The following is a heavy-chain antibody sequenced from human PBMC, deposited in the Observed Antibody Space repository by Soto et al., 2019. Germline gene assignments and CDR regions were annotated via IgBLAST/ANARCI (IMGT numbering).Heavy chain of an antibody. CDR1: GFTVSSNY. J-gene: IGHJ4*02. D-gene: IGHD3-3*01. CDR2: IYSGGST. V-gene: IGHV3-53*01. CDR3: ARHGVDFWSGHDGYAY. Sequence: GGSLRFSCAASGFTVSSNYMSWVRQAPGKGLEWVSVIYSGGSTYYADSVKGRFTISRDNSKNTLYLQMNSLRAEDTAVYYCARHGVDFWSGHDGYAYWGQGTLVTVSS.